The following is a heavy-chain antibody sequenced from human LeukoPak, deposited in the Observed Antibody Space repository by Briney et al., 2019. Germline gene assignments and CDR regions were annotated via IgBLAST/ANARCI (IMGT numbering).Heavy chain of an antibody. J-gene: IGHJ4*02. CDR2: ISWNSGSI. CDR3: AKGPHYYGSGSLYNFDY. CDR1: GFTFDDYA. Sequence: GRSLRLSCAASGFTFDDYAMHWVRQAPGKGLEWVSGISWNSGSIGYADSVKGRFTISRDNAKNSLFLQMNSLRTEDTALCYCAKGPHYYGSGSLYNFDYWGQGTLVTVSS. D-gene: IGHD3-10*01. V-gene: IGHV3-9*01.